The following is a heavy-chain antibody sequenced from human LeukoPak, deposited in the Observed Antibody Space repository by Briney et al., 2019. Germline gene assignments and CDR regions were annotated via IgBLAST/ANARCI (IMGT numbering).Heavy chain of an antibody. CDR2: IKQDGSEK. V-gene: IGHV3-7*01. J-gene: IGHJ4*02. CDR3: ARDLYYYDSSGYYY. CDR1: GFTFSSYW. Sequence: GGSLRLSCAASGFTFSSYWMSWVRQAPGKGLEWVANIKQDGSEKYYVDSVKGRLTISRDNAKNSLYLQMNSLRAEDTAVYYCARDLYYYDSSGYYYWGQGTLVTVSS. D-gene: IGHD3-22*01.